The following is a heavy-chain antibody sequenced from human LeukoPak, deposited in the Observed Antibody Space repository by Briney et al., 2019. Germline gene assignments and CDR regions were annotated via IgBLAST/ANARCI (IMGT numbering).Heavy chain of an antibody. V-gene: IGHV1-24*01. J-gene: IGHJ4*02. Sequence: ASVKVSCKVSVYTPTELSMHCVRDAPGKGVERGGGLSPKDGKTNYAQKFQGRVTMTEDTSTDTAYMELSSLRSEDTAVYYCAASITMIVVAPDETLDYWGQGTLVTVSS. CDR3: AASITMIVVAPDETLDY. CDR1: VYTPTELS. D-gene: IGHD3-22*01. CDR2: LSPKDGKT.